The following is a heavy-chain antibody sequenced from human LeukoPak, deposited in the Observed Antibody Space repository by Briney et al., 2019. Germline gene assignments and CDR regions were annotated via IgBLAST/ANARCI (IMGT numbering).Heavy chain of an antibody. CDR1: GYTFTIYD. V-gene: IGHV1-8*01. CDR2: MNPNSGNT. CDR3: ARGGETTDYYYGMDV. D-gene: IGHD4-11*01. Sequence: ASVKVSCTASGYTFTIYDINWVRQATGQGLEWMGWMNPNSGNTGYAQKFQGRVTMTRNTSISTAYMELSSLRSEDTAVYYCARGGETTDYYYGMDVWGQGTTVTVSS. J-gene: IGHJ6*02.